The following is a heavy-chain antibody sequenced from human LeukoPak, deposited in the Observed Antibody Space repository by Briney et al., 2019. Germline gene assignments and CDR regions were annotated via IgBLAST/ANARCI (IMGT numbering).Heavy chain of an antibody. D-gene: IGHD3-9*01. V-gene: IGHV3-15*01. CDR1: GFSFSNAW. Sequence: GGSLRLSCAASGFSFSNAWMRWVRQAPGRGLGWVGQIKSKTDGGTTDDAAPVKGRFTISRDDSKKTLYLQMNSLKTEDTAVYYCSTDPNSGYDALTVSSTGVFWGQGTLVTVSS. CDR2: IKSKTDGGTT. CDR3: STDPNSGYDALTVSSTGVF. J-gene: IGHJ4*02.